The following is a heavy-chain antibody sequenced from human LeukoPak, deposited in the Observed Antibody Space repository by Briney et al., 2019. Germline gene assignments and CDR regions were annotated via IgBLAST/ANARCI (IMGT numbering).Heavy chain of an antibody. CDR1: GYTFTSYG. J-gene: IGHJ4*02. D-gene: IGHD6-19*01. CDR3: ARGAAYSSGWYEEYYFDY. V-gene: IGHV1-18*01. Sequence: GASVKVSCKASGYTFTSYGISLVRQAPGQGLEWMGWISAYNGNTNYAQKLQGRVTMTTDTSTSTAYMELRSLRSDDTAVYYCARGAAYSSGWYEEYYFDYWGQGTLVTVSS. CDR2: ISAYNGNT.